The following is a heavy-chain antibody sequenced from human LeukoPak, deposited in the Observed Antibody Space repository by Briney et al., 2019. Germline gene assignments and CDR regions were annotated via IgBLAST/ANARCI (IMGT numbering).Heavy chain of an antibody. CDR3: ARDFVHYYDSSGFEYYFDF. CDR2: ISSNGGRT. D-gene: IGHD3-22*01. J-gene: IGHJ4*02. V-gene: IGHV3-64*01. CDR1: GFTFSRYA. Sequence: GGSLRLSCAASGFTFSRYAMHWVRQAPGKGLEYVSAISSNGGRTYYENSVKGRFTISRDNSKSTLYLQMGSLRAEDMAVYYCARDFVHYYDSSGFEYYFDFWGQGTLVTVSS.